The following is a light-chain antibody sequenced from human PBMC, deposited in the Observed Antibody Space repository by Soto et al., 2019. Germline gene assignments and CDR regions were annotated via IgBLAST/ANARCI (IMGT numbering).Light chain of an antibody. V-gene: IGKV3D-20*02. Sequence: EIVLTQSPGTLSLSPGERATLSRRASQSVSSSYLAWYQQKPGQAPRLLIYGAFNRATGIPDRFSGSGSGTDFTLTISSLEPEDFAVYYCQQRSNWPWTFGQGTKVDI. CDR3: QQRSNWPWT. J-gene: IGKJ1*01. CDR2: GAF. CDR1: QSVSSSY.